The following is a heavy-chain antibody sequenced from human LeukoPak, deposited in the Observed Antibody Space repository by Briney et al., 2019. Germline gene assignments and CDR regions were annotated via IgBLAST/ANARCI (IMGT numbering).Heavy chain of an antibody. D-gene: IGHD5-18*01. V-gene: IGHV1-2*06. CDR1: GYTFTGYY. J-gene: IGHJ4*02. CDR2: INPNSGGT. CDR3: ARGVGGYSYGYSFFDY. Sequence: ASVKVSCKASGYTFTGYYMHWVRQAPGQGLEWMGRINPNSGGTNYAQKFQGRVTMTRNTSISTAYMELSSLRSEDTAVYYCARGVGGYSYGYSFFDYWGQGTLVTVSS.